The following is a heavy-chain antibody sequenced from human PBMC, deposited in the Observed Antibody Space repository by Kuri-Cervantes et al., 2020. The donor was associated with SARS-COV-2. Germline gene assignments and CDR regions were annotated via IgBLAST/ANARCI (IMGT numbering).Heavy chain of an antibody. J-gene: IGHJ5*02. V-gene: IGHV4-34*01. CDR2: INHSGST. Sequence: ESLKISCAASGLTFSSYAMSWIRQPPGKGLEWIGEINHSGSTNYNPSLKSRVTISVDTSKNQFSLKLSSVTAADTAVYYCARRRSSGWYMWFDPWGQGTLVTVSS. CDR1: GLTFSSYA. D-gene: IGHD6-19*01. CDR3: ARRRSSGWYMWFDP.